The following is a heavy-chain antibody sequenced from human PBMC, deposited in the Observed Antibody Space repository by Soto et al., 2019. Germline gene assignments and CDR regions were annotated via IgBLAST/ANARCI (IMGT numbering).Heavy chain of an antibody. V-gene: IGHV4-59*11. Sequence: SYTPLHTYSVSDAPIVWQIWSAIGWAQGKGLEWIGYVYNYGSTTYSPSLKSRVTISADTSRNQISLNLTSVTAADTAIYYCADETGSRYVVAWGKGPLVIVS. J-gene: IGHJ1*01. CDR3: ADETGSRYVVA. CDR1: DAPIVWQI. CDR2: VYNYGST. D-gene: IGHD1-1*01.